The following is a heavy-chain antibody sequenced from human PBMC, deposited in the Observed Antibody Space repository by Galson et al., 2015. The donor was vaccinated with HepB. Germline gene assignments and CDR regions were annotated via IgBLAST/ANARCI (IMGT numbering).Heavy chain of an antibody. CDR3: AREEGGFGASVIYYYGMDV. D-gene: IGHD3-10*01. Sequence: SVKVSCKASGYTFTSYYMHWVRQAPGQGLEWMGIINPSGGSTSYAQKFQGRVTMTRDTSTSTVYMELSSLRSEDTAVYYCAREEGGFGASVIYYYGMDVWGQGTTVTVSS. V-gene: IGHV1-46*01. J-gene: IGHJ6*02. CDR2: INPSGGST. CDR1: GYTFTSYY.